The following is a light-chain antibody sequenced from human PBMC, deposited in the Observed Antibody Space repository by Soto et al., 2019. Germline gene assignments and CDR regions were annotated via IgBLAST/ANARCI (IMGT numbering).Light chain of an antibody. CDR1: QSIRNY. CDR3: QQTDSTPQT. V-gene: IGKV1-39*01. CDR2: AAS. J-gene: IGKJ1*01. Sequence: DIQMTQSPSSLSASVGDRVTISCRASQSIRNYVSGYQQKPGTAPKLLIRAASTLQSGVPSSFSGSGSGTDFTLTISSLQIEDFATYFCQQTDSTPQTFGQGTNVEI.